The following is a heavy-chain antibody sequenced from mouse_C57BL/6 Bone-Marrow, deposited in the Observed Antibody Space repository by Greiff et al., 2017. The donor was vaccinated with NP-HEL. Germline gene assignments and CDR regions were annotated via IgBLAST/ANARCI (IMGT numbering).Heavy chain of an antibody. J-gene: IGHJ2*01. CDR1: GYTFTDYY. D-gene: IGHD2-1*01. CDR3: ARDGTKGHFDY. CDR2: INPYNGGT. Sequence: EVKLQESGPVLVKPGASVKMSCKASGYTFTDYYMNWVKQSHGKSLEWIGVINPYNGGTSYNQKFKGKATLTVDKSSSTAYMELNSLTSEDSAVYYCARDGTKGHFDYWGQGTTLTVSS. V-gene: IGHV1-19*01.